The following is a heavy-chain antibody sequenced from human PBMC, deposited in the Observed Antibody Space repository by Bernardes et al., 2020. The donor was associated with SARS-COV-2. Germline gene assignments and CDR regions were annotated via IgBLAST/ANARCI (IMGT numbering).Heavy chain of an antibody. CDR2: LSYDGSNK. D-gene: IGHD3-22*01. CDR3: ASARDYYDSSGYDY. V-gene: IGHV3-30*03. J-gene: IGHJ4*02. CDR1: GFTLCSYG. Sequence: GGSLRLSCAASGFTLCSYGMPWGRQAPGKGLEWVAGLSYDGSNKYYADSVKGRFTISRDNSKNTLYLQMNSLRAEDTAEYYCASARDYYDSSGYDYWGQGTLVTVSS.